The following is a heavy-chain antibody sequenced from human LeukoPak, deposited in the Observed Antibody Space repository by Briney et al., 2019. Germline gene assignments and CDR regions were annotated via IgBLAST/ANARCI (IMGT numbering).Heavy chain of an antibody. D-gene: IGHD6-19*01. CDR2: ISSSSSYI. CDR3: ARASGWYERGPDYYYYIDV. V-gene: IGHV3-21*01. Sequence: GGSLRPSCAASGFPFDDYGMLWVRQAPGKGLEWVSSISSSSSYIHYVDSVKGRFTISRDSAKNSLYLQMNSLRAEDTAVYYCARASGWYERGPDYYYYIDVWGKGTTVTVSS. CDR1: GFPFDDYG. J-gene: IGHJ6*03.